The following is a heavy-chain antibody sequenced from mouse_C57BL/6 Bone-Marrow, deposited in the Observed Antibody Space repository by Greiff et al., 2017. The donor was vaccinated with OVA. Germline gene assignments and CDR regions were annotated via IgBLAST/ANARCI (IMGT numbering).Heavy chain of an antibody. CDR3: ARPLYSSYAMDY. V-gene: IGHV5-12*01. CDR1: GFTFSDYY. J-gene: IGHJ4*01. D-gene: IGHD2-12*01. CDR2: ISNGGGST. Sequence: EVMLVESGGGLVQPGGSLKLSCAASGFTFSDYYMYWVRQTPEKRLEWVAYISNGGGSTYYPDTVKGRFTISRDNAKNTLYLQMSRLKSEDTAMYYCARPLYSSYAMDYWGQGTSVTVSS.